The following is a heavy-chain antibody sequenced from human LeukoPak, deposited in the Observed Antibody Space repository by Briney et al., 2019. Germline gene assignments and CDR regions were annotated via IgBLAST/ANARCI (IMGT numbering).Heavy chain of an antibody. J-gene: IGHJ3*02. D-gene: IGHD2-15*01. V-gene: IGHV1-18*01. CDR3: ARSDIVVVVAAPRPGALDI. CDR1: GYTFTSYG. CDR2: ISAYNGNT. Sequence: ASVKVSCKASGYTFTSYGISWVRQAPGQGLEWMGWISAYNGNTNYAQKLQGRVTMTTDTSTSTAYMELRSLRSDDTAVYYCARSDIVVVVAAPRPGALDIWGQGTMVTVSS.